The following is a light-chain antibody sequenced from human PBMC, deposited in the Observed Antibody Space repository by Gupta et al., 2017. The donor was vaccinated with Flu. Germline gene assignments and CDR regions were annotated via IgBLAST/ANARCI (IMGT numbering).Light chain of an antibody. Sequence: QSALTQPPSASGSPGQSVTISCPGTSSDVGGYNYVSWYQQHPGKAPKPMIFEVSKRHSGVPDPSSGSTAGNTASLTVSGLQAEDEAEYYCSSYAGSNNSTHYVFGTGTKVTVL. V-gene: IGLV2-8*01. CDR3: SSYAGSNNSTHYV. CDR2: EVS. J-gene: IGLJ1*01. CDR1: SSDVGGYNY.